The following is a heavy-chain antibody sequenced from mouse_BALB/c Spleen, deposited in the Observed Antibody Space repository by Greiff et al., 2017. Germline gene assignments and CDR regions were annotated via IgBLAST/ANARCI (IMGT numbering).Heavy chain of an antibody. CDR1: GFTFSSYA. CDR3: ASYYGSSYYFDY. CDR2: ISSGGST. J-gene: IGHJ2*01. Sequence: EVKLVESGGGLVKPGGSLKLSCAASGFTFSSYAMSWVRQTPEKRLEWVASISSGGSTYYPDSVKGRFTISRDNARNILYLQMSSLRSEDTAMYYCASYYGSSYYFDYWGQGTTLTVSS. D-gene: IGHD1-1*01. V-gene: IGHV5-6-5*01.